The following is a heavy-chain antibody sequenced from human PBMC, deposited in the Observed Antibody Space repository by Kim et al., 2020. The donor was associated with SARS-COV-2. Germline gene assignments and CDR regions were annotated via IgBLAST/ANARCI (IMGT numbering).Heavy chain of an antibody. V-gene: IGHV3-30*18. D-gene: IGHD3-10*01. CDR3: AKDLYGSGSSLDV. CDR2: ISYDGSNK. CDR1: GFTFSSYG. Sequence: GGSLRLSCAASGFTFSSYGMHWVRQAPGKGLEWVAVISYDGSNKYYADSVKGRFTISRDNSKNTLYLQMNSLRAEDTAVYYCAKDLYGSGSSLDVWGQGTTVTVSS. J-gene: IGHJ6*02.